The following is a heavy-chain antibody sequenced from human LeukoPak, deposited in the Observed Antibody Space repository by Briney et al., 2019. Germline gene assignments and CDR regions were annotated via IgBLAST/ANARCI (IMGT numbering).Heavy chain of an antibody. V-gene: IGHV4-59*01. CDR2: IYYSGST. Sequence: SETLSLTCTVSGGSSSSYYWSWIRQPPGKGLEWIGYIYYSGSTNYNPSLKSRVTISVDTSKNQFSLKLSSVTAADTAVYYCARGGIAAEYWGQGTLVTVSS. J-gene: IGHJ4*02. CDR3: ARGGIAAEY. CDR1: GGSSSSYY. D-gene: IGHD6-13*01.